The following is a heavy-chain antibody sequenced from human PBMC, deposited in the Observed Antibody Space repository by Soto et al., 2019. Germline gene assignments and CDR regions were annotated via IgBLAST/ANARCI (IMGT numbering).Heavy chain of an antibody. CDR1: GFTFTNYA. CDR3: AKDAVSGDGIWLLDS. V-gene: IGHV3-23*01. J-gene: IGHJ4*02. CDR2: LLRSGSTT. D-gene: IGHD4-17*01. Sequence: LRLSCAASGFTFTNYAMTWARQAPGKGLEWVSSLLRSGSTTYYADSVKGRFTISSDISANSLYLQMDSLRAEDTAVYYCAKDAVSGDGIWLLDSWGQGTVVTV.